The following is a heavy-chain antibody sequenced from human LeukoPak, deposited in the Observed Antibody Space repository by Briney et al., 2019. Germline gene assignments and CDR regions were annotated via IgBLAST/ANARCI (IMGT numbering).Heavy chain of an antibody. V-gene: IGHV4-39*07. CDR2: IYYSGST. J-gene: IGHJ5*02. CDR1: GGSISSSSYY. Sequence: SETLSLTCTVSGGSISSSSYYWGWIRQPPGKGLEWIGSIYYSGSTYYNPSLKSRVTISVDTSKNQFSLKLSSVTAADTAVYYCARDSYSYGSWGQGTLVTVSS. D-gene: IGHD5-18*01. CDR3: ARDSYSYGS.